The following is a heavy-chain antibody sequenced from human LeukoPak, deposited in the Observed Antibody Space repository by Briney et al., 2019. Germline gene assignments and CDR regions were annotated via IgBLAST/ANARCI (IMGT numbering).Heavy chain of an antibody. J-gene: IGHJ5*02. CDR1: GFTFSSYS. D-gene: IGHD3-10*01. V-gene: IGHV3-21*04. Sequence: GGSLRLPCAASGFTFSSYSMNWVRQAPGKGLEWVSSISSSSSYIYYADSVKGRFTISRDNAKNSLYLQMNSLRSEDTAVYYCARVPSGRAYNWFDPWGQGTLVTVSS. CDR2: ISSSSSYI. CDR3: ARVPSGRAYNWFDP.